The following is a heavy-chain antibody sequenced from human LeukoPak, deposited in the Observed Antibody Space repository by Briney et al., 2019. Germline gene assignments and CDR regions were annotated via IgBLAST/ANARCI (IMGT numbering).Heavy chain of an antibody. CDR1: GYTFTGYY. V-gene: IGHV1-24*01. CDR2: FDPEDGET. CDR3: ATLVRGVIGGGYYFDY. J-gene: IGHJ4*02. D-gene: IGHD3-10*01. Sequence: ASVKVSCKASGYTFTGYYMHWVRQAPGKGLEWMGGFDPEDGETIYAQKFQGRVTMTEDTSTDTAYMELSSLRSEDTAVYYCATLVRGVIGGGYYFDYWGQGTLVTVSS.